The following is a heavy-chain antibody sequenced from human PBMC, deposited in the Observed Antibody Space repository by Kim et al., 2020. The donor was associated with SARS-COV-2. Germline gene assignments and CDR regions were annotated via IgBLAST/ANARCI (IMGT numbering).Heavy chain of an antibody. J-gene: IGHJ4*02. D-gene: IGHD2-15*01. CDR1: GFTFGDYA. CDR2: ISWNSGSI. CDR3: AKVVVAANQGFGFDY. Sequence: GGSLRLSCAASGFTFGDYAMHWVRQAPGKGLEWVSGISWNSGSIGYADSVKGRFTISRDNAKNSLYLQMNSLRAEDTALYYCAKVVVAANQGFGFDYWGQGTLVTVSS. V-gene: IGHV3-9*01.